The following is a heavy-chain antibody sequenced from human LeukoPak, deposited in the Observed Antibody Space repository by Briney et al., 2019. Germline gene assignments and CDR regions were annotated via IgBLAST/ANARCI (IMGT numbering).Heavy chain of an antibody. CDR1: GGSISSYY. Sequence: SETLSLTCTVSGGSISSYYWNWIRQPPGKGLEWIGYIYYSESTNYNPSLKSRVTISVDTSKNQFSLKLSSVTAADTAVYYCARDSGHYYYDYWGQGTLVTVSS. CDR2: IYYSEST. V-gene: IGHV4-59*12. J-gene: IGHJ4*02. D-gene: IGHD3-22*01. CDR3: ARDSGHYYYDY.